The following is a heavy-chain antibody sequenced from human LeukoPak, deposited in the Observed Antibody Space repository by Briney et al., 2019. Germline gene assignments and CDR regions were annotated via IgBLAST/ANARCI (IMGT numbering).Heavy chain of an antibody. J-gene: IGHJ4*02. D-gene: IGHD1-7*01. CDR1: GYIFTDYW. V-gene: IGHV5-51*01. CDR2: IYGDSDT. CDR3: ARELSYGPRAGDY. Sequence: GESLKISCKASGYIFTDYWIGWVRQMPGKGLEWMGIIYGDSDTRYSPSFQGQVTISADTSINTAYLEWSSLKASDSAVYYCARELSYGPRAGDYWGQGTLVTVSS.